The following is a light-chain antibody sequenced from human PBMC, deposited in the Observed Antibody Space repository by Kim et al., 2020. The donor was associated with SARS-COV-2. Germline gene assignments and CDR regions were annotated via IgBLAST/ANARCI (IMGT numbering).Light chain of an antibody. CDR2: GAS. V-gene: IGKV3-20*01. CDR1: QIVSSNY. J-gene: IGKJ1*01. Sequence: EIVLTQSPGTLSLSPGERATLSCRASQIVSSNYLAWYQQKPGQAPRLLIHGASSRATGIPDRFSGSGSGTDFTLTISRLEPEDFAVYYCQQYGSSPTFGKGTKVDIK. CDR3: QQYGSSPT.